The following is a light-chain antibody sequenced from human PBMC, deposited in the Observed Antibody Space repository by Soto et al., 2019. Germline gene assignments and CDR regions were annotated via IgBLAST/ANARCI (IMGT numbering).Light chain of an antibody. V-gene: IGKV3-15*01. J-gene: IGKJ4*01. CDR2: GAF. CDR3: QQYNNWPLT. Sequence: ERVMTQALATLSVSPGERATLSCRASQSVSSDLAWYQQKPGQGPRLLIYGAFNRATGVPARFSGSGSGTEFTLTISSLQSEDFAVYYCQQYNNWPLTFGGGTKVEIK. CDR1: QSVSSD.